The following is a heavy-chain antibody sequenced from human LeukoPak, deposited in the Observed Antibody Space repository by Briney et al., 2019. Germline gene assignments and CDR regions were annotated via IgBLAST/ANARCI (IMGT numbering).Heavy chain of an antibody. V-gene: IGHV3-21*04. CDR3: AKGGWEVTTRWFDP. Sequence: PGGSLRLSCAASGFTFSSYSMNWVRQAPGKGLEWVSSISSSSSYIYYADSVKGRFTISRDNAKNSLYLQMNSLRAEDTAVYYCAKGGWEVTTRWFDPWGQGTLVTVSS. D-gene: IGHD4-17*01. CDR2: ISSSSSYI. CDR1: GFTFSSYS. J-gene: IGHJ5*02.